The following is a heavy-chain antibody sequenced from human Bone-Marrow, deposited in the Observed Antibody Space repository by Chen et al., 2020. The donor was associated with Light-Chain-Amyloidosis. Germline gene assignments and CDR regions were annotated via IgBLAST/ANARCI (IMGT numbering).Heavy chain of an antibody. CDR3: ASDRGGGDTGYRSLFWYYGLDV. V-gene: IGHV3-7*03. CDR1: GFTFSHYR. Sequence: QLVESGGGLVQPGGSLRLSCAASGFTFSHYRMSWVRQAPGKGLEWVANIERYGSETDYMDPVKGRFTISRDNAKDSLYLQMNSLRTEDTAVYYCASDRGGGDTGYRSLFWYYGLDVWGQGTTVTVSS. CDR2: IERYGSET. J-gene: IGHJ6*02. D-gene: IGHD5-12*01.